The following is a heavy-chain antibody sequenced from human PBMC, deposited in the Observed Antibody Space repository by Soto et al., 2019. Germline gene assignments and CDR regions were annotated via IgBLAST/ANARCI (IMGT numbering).Heavy chain of an antibody. J-gene: IGHJ5*02. CDR3: ARGQRFSDWFDP. D-gene: IGHD3-3*01. CDR1: GGTLSGYY. CDR2: IYSSGST. Sequence: PSETLSLTCTVTGGTLSGYYWTWIRQSAGGGLEWIGRIYSSGSTNYNPSLKIRVTISLDTSMNHFSLRLSSVTAADTAVYYCARGQRFSDWFDPWGQGTLVTVSS. V-gene: IGHV4-4*07.